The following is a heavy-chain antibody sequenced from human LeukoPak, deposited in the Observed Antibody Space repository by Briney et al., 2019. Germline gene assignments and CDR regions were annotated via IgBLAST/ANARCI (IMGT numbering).Heavy chain of an antibody. Sequence: GGSLRLSCAVSGFTFNRYAIHWVRQAPGKGLEWVAFISYDGLVKYYADSVKGRFTISRDNSRNTLDLQMNSLRVEDTAVYYCARDLSERYSTDYWGQGTLVTVSS. CDR1: GFTFNRYA. J-gene: IGHJ4*02. D-gene: IGHD1-26*01. V-gene: IGHV3-30-3*01. CDR3: ARDLSERYSTDY. CDR2: ISYDGLVK.